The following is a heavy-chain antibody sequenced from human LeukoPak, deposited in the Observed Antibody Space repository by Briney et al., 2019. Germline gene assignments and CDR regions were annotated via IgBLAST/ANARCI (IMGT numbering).Heavy chain of an antibody. D-gene: IGHD1-26*01. CDR1: GGSFSGYY. CDR2: INHSGST. Sequence: SETLSLTCAVYGGSFSGYYWSWIRQPPGKGLEWIGEINHSGSTNYNPSLKSRVTISVDTSKNQFSLKLSSVTAADTAVYYCARSTVGATLYFDYWGQGTLVTVSS. CDR3: ARSTVGATLYFDY. V-gene: IGHV4-34*01. J-gene: IGHJ4*02.